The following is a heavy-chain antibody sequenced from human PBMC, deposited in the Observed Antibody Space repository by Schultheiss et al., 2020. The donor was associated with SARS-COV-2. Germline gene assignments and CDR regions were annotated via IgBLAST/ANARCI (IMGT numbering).Heavy chain of an antibody. CDR3: ARGGKFYYDSSGTTDFDY. Sequence: GGSLRLSCAASGFTFSDYYMSWVRQAPGKGLEWVSDITRSGLDIHYADSVKGRFTISRDNAKNSMYLQMNSLRAEDTAVYYCARGGKFYYDSSGTTDFDYWGQGTLVTVSS. D-gene: IGHD3-22*01. J-gene: IGHJ4*02. V-gene: IGHV3-11*04. CDR2: ITRSGLDI. CDR1: GFTFSDYY.